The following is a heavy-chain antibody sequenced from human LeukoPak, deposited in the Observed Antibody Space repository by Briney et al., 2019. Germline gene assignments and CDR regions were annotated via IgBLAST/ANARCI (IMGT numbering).Heavy chain of an antibody. D-gene: IGHD3-10*01. CDR1: GFTFSDYY. J-gene: IGHJ6*03. CDR3: AKGGAVSSKSITMVRGTRRYYYYMDV. V-gene: IGHV3-11*01. Sequence: GGSLRLSCAASGFTFSDYYMSWIRQAPGKGLEWVSYISGSGSTIFYADSVKGRFTISRDDAKSSLHLQMNSLRAEDTAVYYCAKGGAVSSKSITMVRGTRRYYYYMDVWGKGTTVTISS. CDR2: ISGSGSTI.